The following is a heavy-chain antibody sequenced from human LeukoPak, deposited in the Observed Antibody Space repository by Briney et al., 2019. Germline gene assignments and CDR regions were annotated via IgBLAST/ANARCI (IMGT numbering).Heavy chain of an antibody. V-gene: IGHV3-48*04. CDR2: ISSRGSSI. Sequence: PGGSLRLSCAASGFTFSSYSMNWVRQAPGKGLEWVSYISSRGSSIYYADSVKGRFTISRGNAKNSLYLQMNGLRAEDTAVYYCARDVEPDAFDIWGQGTMVTVSS. J-gene: IGHJ3*02. CDR3: ARDVEPDAFDI. D-gene: IGHD1-1*01. CDR1: GFTFSSYS.